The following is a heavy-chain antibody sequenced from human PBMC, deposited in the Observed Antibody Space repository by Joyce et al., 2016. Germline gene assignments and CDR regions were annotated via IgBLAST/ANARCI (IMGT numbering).Heavy chain of an antibody. CDR3: ARELNSNNWYFHRVDAFDI. Sequence: EVQLVESGGGLVKPGGSLRLYCAASGFTFSSYNMNWVRQAPGKGLAWVSSISSSSSYIYYADSVKGRFTISRDNAKSSLYLQMNSLRAEDTAVYYCARELNSNNWYFHRVDAFDIWGQGTMVTVSS. CDR1: GFTFSSYN. J-gene: IGHJ3*02. V-gene: IGHV3-21*01. D-gene: IGHD6-13*01. CDR2: ISSSSSYI.